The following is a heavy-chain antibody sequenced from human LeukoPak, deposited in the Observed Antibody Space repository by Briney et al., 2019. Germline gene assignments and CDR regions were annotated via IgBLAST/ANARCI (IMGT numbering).Heavy chain of an antibody. D-gene: IGHD6-19*01. CDR1: GFTFSNYC. CDR2: IRQCWREI. V-gene: IGHV3-7*01. Sequence: GGSLRLSCAASGFTFSNYCVHWVREAPGEGLEGVANIRQCWREIHYVDSAKGRLTISRDDAKNSLSLQMSTLRAEDTAVYYCARGSGWLIDYWGQGTLVTVSS. J-gene: IGHJ4*02. CDR3: ARGSGWLIDY.